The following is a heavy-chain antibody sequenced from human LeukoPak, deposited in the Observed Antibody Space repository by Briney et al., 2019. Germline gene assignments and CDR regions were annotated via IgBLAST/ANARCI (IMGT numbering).Heavy chain of an antibody. CDR3: AIEVRLGYCSGVSCGIDY. V-gene: IGHV6-1*01. CDR2: TYYRFKWYN. Sequence: SQTLSLTCAISGDSVSSNSAAWNWIRQSPSRGLEWLGRTYYRFKWYNDYAVSVKSRITINPDTSKNQFSLQLNSVTPEDTAVYYCAIEVRLGYCSGVSCGIDYWGQGTLVTVSS. CDR1: GDSVSSNSAA. J-gene: IGHJ4*02. D-gene: IGHD2-15*01.